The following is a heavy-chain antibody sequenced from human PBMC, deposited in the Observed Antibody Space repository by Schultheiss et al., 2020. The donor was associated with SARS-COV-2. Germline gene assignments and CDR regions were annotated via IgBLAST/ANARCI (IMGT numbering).Heavy chain of an antibody. V-gene: IGHV4-34*01. CDR1: SESFSDYY. CDR2: INHSGST. Sequence: SQTLSLTCDVYSESFSDYYWNWFRQPPGKGLEWIGEINHSGSTNYNPSLKSRVTISVDTSKNQFSLKLSSVTAADTVVYYCARVYYDSSGYRQHFDLWGRGTLVTVSS. D-gene: IGHD3-22*01. J-gene: IGHJ2*01. CDR3: ARVYYDSSGYRQHFDL.